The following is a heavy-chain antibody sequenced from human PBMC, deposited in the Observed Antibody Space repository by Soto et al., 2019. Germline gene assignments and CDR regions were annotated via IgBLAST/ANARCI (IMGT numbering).Heavy chain of an antibody. CDR2: ISGSGGST. J-gene: IGHJ4*02. Sequence: WGSLRLSCAASGFTFSSYAMSWVRQAPGKGLEWVSAISGSGGSTYYADSVKGRFTISRDNSKNTLYLQMNSLRAEDTAVYYCAKGDHITMVRGVIIDYWGQGTLVTVSS. V-gene: IGHV3-23*01. CDR3: AKGDHITMVRGVIIDY. D-gene: IGHD3-10*01. CDR1: GFTFSSYA.